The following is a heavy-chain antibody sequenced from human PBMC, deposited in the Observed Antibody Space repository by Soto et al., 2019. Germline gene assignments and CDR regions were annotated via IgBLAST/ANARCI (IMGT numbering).Heavy chain of an antibody. V-gene: IGHV3-74*01. D-gene: IGHD6-13*01. J-gene: IGHJ3*02. CDR2: INSDGSRT. CDR3: LREGFDPAGFFAI. Sequence: GGSPELSCAASGFTFSSYWMHWVRQVPGKGLAWVARINSDGSRTSYADSVKGRFTISRDSAKNALYLQMNSLRADDTAVYYCLREGFDPAGFFAIRGHGSTVTVSS. CDR1: GFTFSSYW.